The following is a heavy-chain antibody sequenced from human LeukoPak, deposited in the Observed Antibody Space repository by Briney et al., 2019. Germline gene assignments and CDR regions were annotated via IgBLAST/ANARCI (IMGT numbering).Heavy chain of an antibody. CDR3: AKDYFGVIPDAFDV. V-gene: IGHV3-23*01. Sequence: GGSLRLSCAASGFTFSNYAMTWARQAPGKGLEWVSAISVSGDSTYYADSVKGRFAISRDNSQNMLHLQMNSLRADDTALYFCAKDYFGVIPDAFDVWGQGTMVTVSS. CDR1: GFTFSNYA. D-gene: IGHD3-3*01. J-gene: IGHJ3*01. CDR2: ISVSGDST.